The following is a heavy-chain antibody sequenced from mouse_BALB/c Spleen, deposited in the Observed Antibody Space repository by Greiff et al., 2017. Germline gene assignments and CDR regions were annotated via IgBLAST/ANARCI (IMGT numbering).Heavy chain of an antibody. CDR1: GYPFTDYN. V-gene: IGHV1S135*01. CDR3: ARKGNHRGLAY. CDR2: IDPYNGGT. Sequence: EVQLVESGPELVKPGASVTVSCKASGYPFTDYNMYWVKQSHGKSLEWIGYIDPYNGGTSYNQKFKGKATLTVDTSSSTAFMHLNSLTSEDSAVYYCARKGNHRGLAYWGQGTLVTVSA. J-gene: IGHJ3*01.